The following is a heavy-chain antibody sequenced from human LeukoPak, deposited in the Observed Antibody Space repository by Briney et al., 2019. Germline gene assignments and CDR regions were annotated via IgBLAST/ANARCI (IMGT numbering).Heavy chain of an antibody. J-gene: IGHJ4*02. V-gene: IGHV1-18*01. D-gene: IGHD2-8*02. CDR2: FSPYNGHT. CDR3: ARHRAGGYCAVGDCFVHTF. Sequence: ASVKVSCKASGYTFNMYGISWVRQAPGQGLEWMGWFSPYNGHTNLAQKLQDRVTMTTDTSTNTACMELRSLRSDDTAVYYCARHRAGGYCAVGDCFVHTFWGQGTLVTVSS. CDR1: GYTFNMYG.